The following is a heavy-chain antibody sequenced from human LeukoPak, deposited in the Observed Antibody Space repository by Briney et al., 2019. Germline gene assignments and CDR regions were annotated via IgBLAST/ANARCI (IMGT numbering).Heavy chain of an antibody. Sequence: GASVKVSCKASGYTFTGYYMHWVRQAPGQGLEWMGWINPNSGGTNYAQKFQGRVTMTRDTSISTAYMELSSLRSEDTAVYYCATDDYYDSSGYPWGQGTLVTVSS. D-gene: IGHD3-22*01. V-gene: IGHV1-2*02. CDR2: INPNSGGT. J-gene: IGHJ5*02. CDR3: ATDDYYDSSGYP. CDR1: GYTFTGYY.